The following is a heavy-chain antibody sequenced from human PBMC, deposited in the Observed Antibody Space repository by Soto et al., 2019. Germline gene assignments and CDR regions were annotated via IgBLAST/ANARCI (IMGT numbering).Heavy chain of an antibody. CDR1: GFTFSSYA. V-gene: IGHV3-23*01. D-gene: IGHD2-2*01. Sequence: EVQLLESGGGLVQPGGSLRLSCAASGFTFSSYAMSWVRQAPGKGLEWVSAISGSGGSTYYADSVKGRFTISRDNSKNTMYLQMNSLRAEGTAVYYCAKDYCSSTSCHFDFWGQGTLVTVSS. CDR3: AKDYCSSTSCHFDF. J-gene: IGHJ4*02. CDR2: ISGSGGST.